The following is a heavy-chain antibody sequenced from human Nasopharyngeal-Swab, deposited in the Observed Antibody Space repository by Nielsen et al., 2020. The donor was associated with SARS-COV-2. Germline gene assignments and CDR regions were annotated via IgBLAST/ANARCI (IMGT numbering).Heavy chain of an antibody. V-gene: IGHV5-51*01. CDR1: GYNFSKFW. CDR3: ARHGIAAAGSRGMDV. D-gene: IGHD6-13*01. CDR2: IYPGDSDT. Sequence: GESLKISCKGSGYNFSKFWIGWVRQMPGKGLEWMGIIYPGDSDTKYSPSFQGQVSISADESITTAYLQWSSLKASDTAMYYCARHGIAAAGSRGMDVWGQGTTVTVSS. J-gene: IGHJ6*02.